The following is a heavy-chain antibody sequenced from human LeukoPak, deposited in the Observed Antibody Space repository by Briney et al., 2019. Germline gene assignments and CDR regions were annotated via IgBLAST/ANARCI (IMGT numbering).Heavy chain of an antibody. D-gene: IGHD2-8*01. J-gene: IGHJ4*02. CDR2: FRCYTDGGTI. Sequence: GGSLRLSCAASGFTFSNAWMSWVRQAPGKGLEWVGRFRCYTDGGTIDYAAPVKGRFTISRDDSKNTLYLQMNSLKTEDTAVYYCTTVIMGTPKDDYWGQGTLVTVSS. V-gene: IGHV3-15*01. CDR1: GFTFSNAW. CDR3: TTVIMGTPKDDY.